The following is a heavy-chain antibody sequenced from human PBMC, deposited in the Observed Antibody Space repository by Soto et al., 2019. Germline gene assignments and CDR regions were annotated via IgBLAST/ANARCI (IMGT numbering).Heavy chain of an antibody. J-gene: IGHJ4*02. CDR2: ISGDGDT. Sequence: PGESLKISCAASGFTFSRCAMSWVRQAPGKGLEWVSVISGDGDTYYADSVKGRFTISRDNSKDTLYLQMSSLRAEDTAVYYCATLNSYYYDSTVYYEHWGQGTLVTVSS. D-gene: IGHD3-22*01. V-gene: IGHV3-23*01. CDR1: GFTFSRCA. CDR3: ATLNSYYYDSTVYYEH.